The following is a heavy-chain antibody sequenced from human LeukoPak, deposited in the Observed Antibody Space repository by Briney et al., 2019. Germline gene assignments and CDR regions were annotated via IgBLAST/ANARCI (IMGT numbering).Heavy chain of an antibody. D-gene: IGHD4-17*01. V-gene: IGHV3-30*18. CDR1: GFTCSSYG. J-gene: IGHJ4*02. CDR3: AKDTAMTTVTAAIDY. Sequence: GGSLRLSCAASGFTCSSYGMHWVRQAPGKGLEWVAVISYDGSNKYYADSVKGRFTISRDNSKNTLYLQMNSLRAEDTAVYYCAKDTAMTTVTAAIDYWGQGTLVTVSS. CDR2: ISYDGSNK.